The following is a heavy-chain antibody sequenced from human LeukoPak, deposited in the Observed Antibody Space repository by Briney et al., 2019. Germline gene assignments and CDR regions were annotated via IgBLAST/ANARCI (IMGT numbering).Heavy chain of an antibody. CDR2: ISYDGRNS. J-gene: IGHJ4*02. CDR3: ARGDYYESRGYVAAY. CDR1: GFTFRSYA. D-gene: IGHD3-22*01. V-gene: IGHV3-30*04. Sequence: GGSLRLSCAASGFTFRSYAMQWVRQAPGKALEWMAVISYDGRNSYYVDSVKGRFTISRDNSKDTLYLEMNSLRVEDTAVYYCARGDYYESRGYVAAYWGQGTLVTVST.